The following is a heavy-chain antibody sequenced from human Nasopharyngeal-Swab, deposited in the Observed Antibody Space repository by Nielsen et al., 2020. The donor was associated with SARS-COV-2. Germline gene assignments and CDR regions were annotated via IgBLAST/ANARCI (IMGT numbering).Heavy chain of an antibody. V-gene: IGHV1-24*01. D-gene: IGHD3-10*01. J-gene: IGHJ4*02. CDR3: ARDIPVGGVRGVRRSPSTDYFDY. CDR2: FDPEDGET. Sequence: ASVKVSCKVSGYTLTELSMHWVRQAPGKGLEWMGGFDPEDGETIYAQKFQGRVTITADKSTSTAYMELSSLRSEDTAVYYCARDIPVGGVRGVRRSPSTDYFDYWGQGTLVTVSS. CDR1: GYTLTELS.